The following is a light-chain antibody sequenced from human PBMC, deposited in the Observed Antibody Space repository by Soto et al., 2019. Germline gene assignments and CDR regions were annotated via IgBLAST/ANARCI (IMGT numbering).Light chain of an antibody. CDR1: SSDVGGYNY. CDR3: SSYTSSSTLLYV. CDR2: DVS. V-gene: IGLV2-14*01. Sequence: QSALTQPASVSGSPGQSITISCTGTSSDVGGYNYVPWYQQHPGKAPKLTIYDVSNRPSGVSNRFSGSKSGNTASLTISGLQAEDEADYYCSSYTSSSTLLYVFGTGTKVTVL. J-gene: IGLJ1*01.